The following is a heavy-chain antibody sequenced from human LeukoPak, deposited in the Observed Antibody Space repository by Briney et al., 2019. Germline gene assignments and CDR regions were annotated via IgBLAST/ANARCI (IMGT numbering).Heavy chain of an antibody. J-gene: IGHJ3*02. D-gene: IGHD3-22*01. V-gene: IGHV3-11*04. CDR1: GFTFSDYY. Sequence: GGSLRLSCAASGFTFSDYYMSWIRQAPGKGLEWVSYISSSGSTIYYADSVKGRFTISRDNAKNSLYLQMNSLRAEDTAVYYCAREYYYDSSGYYPPGAFDIWGQGTMVTVSS. CDR3: AREYYYDSSGYYPPGAFDI. CDR2: ISSSGSTI.